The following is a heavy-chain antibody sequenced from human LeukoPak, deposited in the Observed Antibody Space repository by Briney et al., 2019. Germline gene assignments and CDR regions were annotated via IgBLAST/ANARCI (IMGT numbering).Heavy chain of an antibody. J-gene: IGHJ4*02. CDR2: ISGNGVST. CDR3: ARDASDIVVVPAAVGPFDL. V-gene: IGHV3-64*01. Sequence: GSLRLSCAASGFTFSSYAMYWVRRTPGKGLEYVSVISGNGVSTHYATSVKGRFTISRDNSKNTLYLQMGSLRAEDMAVYYCARDASDIVVVPAAVGPFDLWGQGTLVTVSS. CDR1: GFTFSSYA. D-gene: IGHD2-2*01.